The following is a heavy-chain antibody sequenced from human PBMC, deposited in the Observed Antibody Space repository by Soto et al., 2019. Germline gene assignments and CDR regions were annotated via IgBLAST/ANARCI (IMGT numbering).Heavy chain of an antibody. D-gene: IGHD1-1*01. J-gene: IGHJ2*01. V-gene: IGHV3-7*01. CDR3: AREAGTPGLWYFDL. Sequence: GGSLRLSCAVSGFTFSSFWMSWVRRAPGKGLEWVANINQDGSAKYYVDSVKGRFTISRDNAKNSLYLQMNSLRDEDMAVYFCAREAGTPGLWYFDLWGRGTLVTVSS. CDR2: INQDGSAK. CDR1: GFTFSSFW.